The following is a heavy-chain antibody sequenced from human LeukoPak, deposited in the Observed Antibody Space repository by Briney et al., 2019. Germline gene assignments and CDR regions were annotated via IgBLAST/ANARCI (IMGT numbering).Heavy chain of an antibody. CDR1: GYTFTGYY. D-gene: IGHD1-26*01. CDR2: INPNSGGT. Sequence: RASVKVSCKASGYTFTGYYMHWVRQAPGQGLEWMGWINPNSGGTNYAQKFQGRVTMTRDTSISTAYMELSRLRSDDTAVYYCASRIVGATGNWFDPWGQGTLVTVSS. CDR3: ASRIVGATGNWFDP. J-gene: IGHJ5*02. V-gene: IGHV1-2*02.